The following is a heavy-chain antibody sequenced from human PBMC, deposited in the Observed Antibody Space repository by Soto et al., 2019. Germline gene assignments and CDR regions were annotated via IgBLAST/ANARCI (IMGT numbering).Heavy chain of an antibody. Sequence: GASVKVSCKASGGTFSSYAISWVRQAPGQGLEWMGGIIPIFGTANYAQKFQGRVTITADESTSTAYMELSSLRSEDTAVYYCARDWNIVATPYGMDVWAKGPRSPSP. V-gene: IGHV1-69*13. CDR3: ARDWNIVATPYGMDV. J-gene: IGHJ6*02. CDR1: GGTFSSYA. CDR2: IIPIFGTA. D-gene: IGHD5-12*01.